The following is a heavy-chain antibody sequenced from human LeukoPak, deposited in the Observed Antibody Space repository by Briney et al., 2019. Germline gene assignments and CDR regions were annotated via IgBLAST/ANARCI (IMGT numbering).Heavy chain of an antibody. J-gene: IGHJ4*02. Sequence: SETLSLTCTVSSGSISSYYWGWIRQPPGKGLEWIGYIYYSGSTNYNPSLKSRVTISVDTSKNQFSLKLSSVTAADTAVYYCARDLGYSSGWYDYWGQGTLVTVSS. CDR3: ARDLGYSSGWYDY. CDR1: SGSISSYY. V-gene: IGHV4-59*01. D-gene: IGHD6-19*01. CDR2: IYYSGST.